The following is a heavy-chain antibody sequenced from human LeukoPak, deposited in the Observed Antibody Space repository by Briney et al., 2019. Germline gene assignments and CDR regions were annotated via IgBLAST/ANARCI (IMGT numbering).Heavy chain of an antibody. CDR2: TSGGGNT. CDR3: ARDPRTGTGI. Sequence: GESLRLSCAASGFTVSSNYMNWVRQAPGKGLEWVSVTSGGGNTYYADSVQGRFTISRDNSKNTLYLQMNSLRAEDTAVYYCARDPRTGTGIWGQGALVTVSS. CDR1: GFTVSSNY. V-gene: IGHV3-66*01. J-gene: IGHJ4*02. D-gene: IGHD1-14*01.